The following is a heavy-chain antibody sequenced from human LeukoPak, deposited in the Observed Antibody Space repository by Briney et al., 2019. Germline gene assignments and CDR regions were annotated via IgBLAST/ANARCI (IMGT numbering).Heavy chain of an antibody. V-gene: IGHV5-51*01. J-gene: IGHJ4*02. CDR1: GYSFNTYW. D-gene: IGHD2-15*01. Sequence: GESLKISCKGSGYSFNTYWIGWVRQMPGKGLEWMGIVYPGDSDSRYSPSFQGQVTISADKSINTAYLQWNSLKTSDTAIYYCVRLSGRSNFDSWGQGTRVTVSS. CDR2: VYPGDSDS. CDR3: VRLSGRSNFDS.